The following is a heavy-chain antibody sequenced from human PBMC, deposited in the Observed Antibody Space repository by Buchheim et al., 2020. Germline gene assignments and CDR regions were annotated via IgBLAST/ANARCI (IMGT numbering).Heavy chain of an antibody. CDR2: IYYSGST. D-gene: IGHD5-18*01. Sequence: QVQLQESGPGLVKPSETLSLTCTVSGGSISSYYWSWIRQPPGKGLEWIGYIYYSGSTNYNPSLKSRVTISVDTSKNQFSLQLSSVTAADTAVYYCARGWGYSYGYHYYYYMDVWGKGTT. CDR3: ARGWGYSYGYHYYYYMDV. J-gene: IGHJ6*03. CDR1: GGSISSYY. V-gene: IGHV4-59*01.